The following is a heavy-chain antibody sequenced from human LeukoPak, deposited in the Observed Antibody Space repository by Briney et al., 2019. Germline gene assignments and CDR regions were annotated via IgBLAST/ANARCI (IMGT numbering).Heavy chain of an antibody. CDR3: AVETTVTNWFDP. V-gene: IGHV4-61*01. CDR1: GGSVSSGSYY. D-gene: IGHD4-17*01. CDR2: IYYSGST. Sequence: SEILSLTCTVSGGSVSSGSYYWSWIRQPPGKGLEWIGYIYYSGSTNYNPSLKSRVTISVDTSKNQFSLKLSSVTAADTAVYYCAVETTVTNWFDPWGQGTLVTVSS. J-gene: IGHJ5*02.